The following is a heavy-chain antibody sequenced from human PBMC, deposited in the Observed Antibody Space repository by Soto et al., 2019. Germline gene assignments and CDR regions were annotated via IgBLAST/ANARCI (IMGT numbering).Heavy chain of an antibody. CDR1: GFRFSDYS. CDR2: ITSSGDSI. Sequence: EVQLLESGGGSVHPGGSLRLACAASGFRFSDYSMNWVRQAPGKGLEWVSYITSSGDSIYYADSVKGRFTVSRDNAKNSLFLQMNGLRDEDTAVYYCARLPKGSTVTSWGQGTLVTFSS. J-gene: IGHJ4*02. CDR3: ARLPKGSTVTS. V-gene: IGHV3-48*02. D-gene: IGHD4-17*01.